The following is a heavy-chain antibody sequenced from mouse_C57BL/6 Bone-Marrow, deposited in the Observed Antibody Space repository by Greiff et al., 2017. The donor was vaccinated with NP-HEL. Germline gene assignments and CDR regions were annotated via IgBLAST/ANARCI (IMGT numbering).Heavy chain of an antibody. CDR2: VIMGGSYT. CDR1: GFTFSSYG. V-gene: IGHV5-6*01. Sequence: EVQLVESGGDLFQPGGSLKLSCAASGFTFSSYGMSWVGQTPDTRMEGGGIVIMGGSYTYYPDSVKGRFTISRDNAKNTLYLQMSSLKSEDTAMYYCARPYYGSLDYWGQGTTLTVSS. CDR3: ARPYYGSLDY. J-gene: IGHJ2*01. D-gene: IGHD1-1*01.